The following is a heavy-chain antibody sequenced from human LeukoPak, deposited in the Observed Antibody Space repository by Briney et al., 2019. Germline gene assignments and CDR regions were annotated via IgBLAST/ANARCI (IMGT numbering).Heavy chain of an antibody. CDR1: GGTFSSYA. CDR2: IIPIFGTA. J-gene: IGHJ4*02. CDR3: AGEYSGSYYCDY. Sequence: ASVKVSCKASGGTFSSYAISWVRQAPGQGLEWMGGIIPIFGTANYAQKFQGRVTITADESTSTAYMELSSLRSEDTAVYYCAGEYSGSYYCDYWGQGTLVTVSS. V-gene: IGHV1-69*13. D-gene: IGHD1-26*01.